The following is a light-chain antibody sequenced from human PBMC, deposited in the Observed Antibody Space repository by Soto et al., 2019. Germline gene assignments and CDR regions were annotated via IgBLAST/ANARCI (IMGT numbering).Light chain of an antibody. J-gene: IGLJ3*02. CDR2: GNS. V-gene: IGLV1-40*01. Sequence: QSVLTQPPSVSGAPGQRVTISCTGSSSNIGAGYDVHWYQQLPGTAPKLLIYGNSNRPSGVPDRFSGSKSGTSASLAITGLPAEDEADYYCQSYASSLSGSVFGGGTKVTVL. CDR1: SSNIGAGYD. CDR3: QSYASSLSGSV.